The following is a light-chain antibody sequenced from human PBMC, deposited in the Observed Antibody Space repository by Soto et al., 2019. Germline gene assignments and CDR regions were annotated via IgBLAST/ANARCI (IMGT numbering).Light chain of an antibody. Sequence: QSVLTQPASMSGSPGQSITISCTGTSSDVGGYNYVSWYQQHPGKAPKLMIYEVSNRPSGVSNRFSGSKSGNTASLTISGLQAEDEADYYCSSYTTISTLEVFGGGTKLTVL. J-gene: IGLJ3*02. CDR2: EVS. CDR1: SSDVGGYNY. CDR3: SSYTTISTLEV. V-gene: IGLV2-14*01.